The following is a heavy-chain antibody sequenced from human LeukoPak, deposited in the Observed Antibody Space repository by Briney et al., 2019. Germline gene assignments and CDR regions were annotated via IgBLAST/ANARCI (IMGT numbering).Heavy chain of an antibody. J-gene: IGHJ3*02. CDR3: ARGRYCSATICSGGDAFDI. CDR1: GGSISNYY. CDR2: IYTSAST. D-gene: IGHD2-2*01. Sequence: SETLSLTCTVSGGSISNYYWSWIRQPAGKGLEWIGRIYTSASTNYNPPLKSRVTLSVDASKNQFSLRLSSLTAAHTAVYYCARGRYCSATICSGGDAFDIWGQGTVVTVSS. V-gene: IGHV4-4*07.